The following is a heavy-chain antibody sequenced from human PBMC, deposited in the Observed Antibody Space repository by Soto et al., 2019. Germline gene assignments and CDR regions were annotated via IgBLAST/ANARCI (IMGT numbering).Heavy chain of an antibody. Sequence: EVRLVESGGGLVKPGGSLRLSCAASGFTFNTYLMNWVRQAPGKGLEWVSSITSGSDSIYYADSVKGRFTISRDNAKNSLYLQMDSLRAEDTAVYYCARRMTTVTTRWGAFDIWGQWTMVSVSS. D-gene: IGHD4-17*01. CDR1: GFTFNTYL. J-gene: IGHJ3*02. V-gene: IGHV3-21*01. CDR3: ARRMTTVTTRWGAFDI. CDR2: ITSGSDSI.